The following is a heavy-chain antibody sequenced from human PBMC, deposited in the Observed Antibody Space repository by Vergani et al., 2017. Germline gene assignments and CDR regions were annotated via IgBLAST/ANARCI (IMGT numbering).Heavy chain of an antibody. D-gene: IGHD4-23*01. Sequence: EVQLVESGGGLVQPGRSLRLSCAASGFTFDDYAMHWVRQAPGKGLEWVSGISWNSGSIGYADSVKGRFTISRDNAKNSLYLQMNSLRAEDTALYYCAKDLGTTVEGAAVEAFDIWGQGRMVTVSS. CDR3: AKDLGTTVEGAAVEAFDI. CDR2: ISWNSGSI. J-gene: IGHJ3*02. V-gene: IGHV3-9*01. CDR1: GFTFDDYA.